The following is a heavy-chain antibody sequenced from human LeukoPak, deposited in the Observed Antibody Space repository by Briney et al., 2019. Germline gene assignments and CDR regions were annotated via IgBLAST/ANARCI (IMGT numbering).Heavy chain of an antibody. J-gene: IGHJ4*02. Sequence: GGSLRLSCAASGFTFSDYHMSWVRQAPGKGLEWVSYITSSGSTIYYAHSLKGRFTISRDNANNSLYLQMNSLRADDTAVYYCARGGVARYYHGSGSYLTPFDYWGQGTLVTVSP. CDR3: ARGGVARYYHGSGSYLTPFDY. D-gene: IGHD3-10*01. CDR1: GFTFSDYH. CDR2: ITSSGSTI. V-gene: IGHV3-11*01.